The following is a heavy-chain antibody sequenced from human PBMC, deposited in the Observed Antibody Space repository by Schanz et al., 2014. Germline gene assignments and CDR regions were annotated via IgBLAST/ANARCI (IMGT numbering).Heavy chain of an antibody. CDR2: ISAYNGDT. D-gene: IGHD6-13*01. CDR1: GYTFISYG. V-gene: IGHV1-18*01. CDR3: ASSGAGYSSSWDFDY. J-gene: IGHJ4*02. Sequence: QVQLVQSGAEVKKPGASVKVSCKASGYTFISYGIKWVRQAPGQGLEWMGWISAYNGDTNYALKLQGRVTMTTDTSTSTAYMDVSSLRSEDTAVYYCASSGAGYSSSWDFDYWGQGTLVTVSS.